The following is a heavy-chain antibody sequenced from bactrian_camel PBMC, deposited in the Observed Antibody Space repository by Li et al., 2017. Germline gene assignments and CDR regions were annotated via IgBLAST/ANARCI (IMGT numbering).Heavy chain of an antibody. CDR1: IYTDRNFC. CDR3: AADLGWCGSAPLQREFRN. D-gene: IGHD6*01. V-gene: IGHV3-3*01. Sequence: HVQLVESGGDSVQAGGSLTLSCEPSIYTDRNFCMGWFLQIPGKAREVVATIFTSGGSPYYADDVEGRFTISLGNAQNITYLQMNSLKPEDTAVYYCAADLGWCGSAPLQREFRNWGQGTQVTVS. CDR2: IFTSGGSP. J-gene: IGHJ4*01.